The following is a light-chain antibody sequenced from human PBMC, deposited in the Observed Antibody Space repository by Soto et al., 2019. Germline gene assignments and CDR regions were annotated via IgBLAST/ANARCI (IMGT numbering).Light chain of an antibody. CDR2: GAF. CDR3: EQYGSSPLT. J-gene: IGKJ4*01. Sequence: EIVMTQSPVTLSVSPGERATLSCRASQSVSSNLAWYQQKPGQAPSLLIYGAFTRATGIPARFSGTGSGTEFTLTISSLQSEDFAVYYCEQYGSSPLTFGGGTQVDIK. CDR1: QSVSSN. V-gene: IGKV3-15*01.